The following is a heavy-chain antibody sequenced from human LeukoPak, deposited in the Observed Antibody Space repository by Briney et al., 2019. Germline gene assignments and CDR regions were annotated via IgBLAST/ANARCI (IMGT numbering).Heavy chain of an antibody. Sequence: GGSLRLSCAASGFTFSNAWMSWVRQAPGKGLEWGGRIKSKTDGGTTDYAAPVKGRFTISRDDSKNTLNLQMNSLKTEDTAVYYCTPTGYCSGGSCYVLFDIRGQGTMVTVSS. CDR2: IKSKTDGGTT. CDR1: GFTFSNAW. V-gene: IGHV3-15*01. D-gene: IGHD2-15*01. J-gene: IGHJ3*02. CDR3: TPTGYCSGGSCYVLFDI.